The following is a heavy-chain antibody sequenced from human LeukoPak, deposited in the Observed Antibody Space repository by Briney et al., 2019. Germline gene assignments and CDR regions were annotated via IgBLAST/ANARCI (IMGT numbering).Heavy chain of an antibody. V-gene: IGHV5-51*01. CDR2: IYPGDSDT. J-gene: IGHJ4*02. CDR1: GYSFTSSW. D-gene: IGHD1-26*01. Sequence: GESLKISYKGSGYSFTSSWIGWVRQMPEKGLEWMGIIYPGDSDTRYSPSFQGQVTISADKSISTAYLQWSSLKASDTAMYYCATLGLNSGSYFGFDYWGQGTLVTVSS. CDR3: ATLGLNSGSYFGFDY.